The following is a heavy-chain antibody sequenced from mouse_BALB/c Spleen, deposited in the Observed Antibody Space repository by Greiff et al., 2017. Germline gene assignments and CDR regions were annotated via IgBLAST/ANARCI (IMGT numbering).Heavy chain of an antibody. CDR1: GYSFTSYW. CDR3: ARSHYYGSSLFAY. CDR2: IDPSDSET. V-gene: IGHV1S127*01. J-gene: IGHJ3*01. D-gene: IGHD1-1*01. Sequence: QVQLQQSGPQLVRPGASVKISCKASGYSFTSYWMHWVKQRPGQGLEWIGMIDPSDSETRLNQKFKDKATLTVDKSSSTAYMQLSSPTSEDSAVYYCARSHYYGSSLFAYWGQGTLVTVSA.